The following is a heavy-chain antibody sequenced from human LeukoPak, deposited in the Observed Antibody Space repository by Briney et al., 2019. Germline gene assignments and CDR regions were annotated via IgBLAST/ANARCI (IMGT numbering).Heavy chain of an antibody. V-gene: IGHV4-59*01. CDR3: ARVPPYSGYDGGAFDI. J-gene: IGHJ3*02. CDR1: GGSISSYY. D-gene: IGHD5-12*01. Sequence: SQTLSLTCAVSGGSISSYYWSWIRQPPGKGLEWIGYIYYSGSTNYNPSLKSRVTISVDTSKNQFSLKLSSVTAADTAVYYCARVPPYSGYDGGAFDIWGQGTMVTVSS. CDR2: IYYSGST.